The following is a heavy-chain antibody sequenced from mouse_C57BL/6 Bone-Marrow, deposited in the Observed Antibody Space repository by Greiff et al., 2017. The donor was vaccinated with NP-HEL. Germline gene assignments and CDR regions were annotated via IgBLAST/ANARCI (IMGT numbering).Heavy chain of an antibody. CDR2: SRNKANDYTT. V-gene: IGHV7-1*01. J-gene: IGHJ2*01. Sequence: EVNVVESGGGLVQSGRSLRLSCATSGFTFSDFYMEWVRQAPGKGLEWIAASRNKANDYTTEYSASVKGRFIVSRDTSQSILYLQMNALRAEDTAIYYCARELGYWGQGTTLTVSS. D-gene: IGHD3-1*01. CDR3: ARELGY. CDR1: GFTFSDFY.